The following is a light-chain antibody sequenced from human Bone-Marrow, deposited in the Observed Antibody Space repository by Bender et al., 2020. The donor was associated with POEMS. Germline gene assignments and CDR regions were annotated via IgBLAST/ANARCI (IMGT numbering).Light chain of an antibody. CDR3: SACDDSLGGCV. J-gene: IGLJ2*01. CDR1: SSNIGNHG. V-gene: IGLV1-36*01. Sequence: QSVATQPPSLSEAPRQRVTISCSGSSSNIGNHGVNWYQQLPGEAPKLPMYYDDLLTPGVSYRFSPSKSGTSASLAISGLQSEDEALYYCSACDDSLGGCVFGEGTELSVL. CDR2: YDD.